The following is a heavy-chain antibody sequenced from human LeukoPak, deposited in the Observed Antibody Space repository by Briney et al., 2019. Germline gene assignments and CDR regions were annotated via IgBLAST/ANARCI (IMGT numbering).Heavy chain of an antibody. CDR1: GGTFSSYA. J-gene: IGHJ5*02. CDR3: ARDYVGDNWFDP. CDR2: ISPNSGGT. V-gene: IGHV1-2*02. Sequence: EASVKVSCKASGGTFSSYAISWVRQAPGQGLEWMGWISPNSGGTNYAQKFQGRVTMTRDTSISTAYMELSRLRSDDTAVYYCARDYVGDNWFDPWGQGTLVTVSS. D-gene: IGHD3-16*01.